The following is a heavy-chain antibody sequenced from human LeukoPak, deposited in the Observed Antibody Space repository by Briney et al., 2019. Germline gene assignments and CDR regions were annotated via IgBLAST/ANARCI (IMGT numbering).Heavy chain of an antibody. J-gene: IGHJ3*02. Sequence: SETLSLTCIVSGGSSSSHFWNWFRQPPGKGLEWLGFIYDSGSPNYNPSLRGRVTMSVDMSKNQFSLKLRSVTAADTAVYYCARGDVSNAFDIWGQGTMVTVSS. D-gene: IGHD5/OR15-5a*01. V-gene: IGHV4-59*11. CDR1: GGSSSSHF. CDR3: ARGDVSNAFDI. CDR2: IYDSGSP.